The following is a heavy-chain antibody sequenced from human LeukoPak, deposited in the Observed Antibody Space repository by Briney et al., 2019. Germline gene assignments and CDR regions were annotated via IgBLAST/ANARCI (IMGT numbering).Heavy chain of an antibody. J-gene: IGHJ2*01. CDR3: ARDKRTKRFLEWLLVPY. Sequence: ASVKVSCKASGYTFTGYYMHWVRQAPGQGLEWMGWINPNSGGTNYAQKFQGRVTMTRDTSISTAYMELSRLRSDDTAVYYCARDKRTKRFLEWLLVPYWGRGTLVTVSS. D-gene: IGHD3-3*01. V-gene: IGHV1-2*02. CDR2: INPNSGGT. CDR1: GYTFTGYY.